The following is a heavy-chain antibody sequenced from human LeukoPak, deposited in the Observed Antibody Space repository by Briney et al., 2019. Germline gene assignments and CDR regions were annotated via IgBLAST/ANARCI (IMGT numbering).Heavy chain of an antibody. CDR2: ISGSGGST. Sequence: GGSLRLSCAASGFTISSYAISWVRQAPGKGLEWVSAISGSGGSTYYADSVKGRFTISRDNSKNTLYLQMNSLRAEDTAVYYCAKGRYGSGSYPSDYWGQGTLVTVSS. CDR1: GFTISSYA. D-gene: IGHD3-10*01. J-gene: IGHJ4*02. V-gene: IGHV3-23*01. CDR3: AKGRYGSGSYPSDY.